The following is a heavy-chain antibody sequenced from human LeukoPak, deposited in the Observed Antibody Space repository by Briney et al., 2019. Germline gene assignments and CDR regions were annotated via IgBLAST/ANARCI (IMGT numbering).Heavy chain of an antibody. D-gene: IGHD2-21*02. CDR3: ARDLMSGYCGGDCYSGFDY. V-gene: IGHV1-2*02. J-gene: IGHJ4*02. Sequence: ASVKVSCKASGYTFTGYYMHWVRQAPGQGLEWMGWINPNSGGTNYAQKFQGRVTMTRDTSISTAYMELSRLRSDDTAVYYCARDLMSGYCGGDCYSGFDYWGQGTLVTASS. CDR1: GYTFTGYY. CDR2: INPNSGGT.